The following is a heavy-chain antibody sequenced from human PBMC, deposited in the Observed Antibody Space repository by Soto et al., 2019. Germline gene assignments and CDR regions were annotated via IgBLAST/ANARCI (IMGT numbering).Heavy chain of an antibody. CDR1: GFTFSDNV. J-gene: IGHJ6*02. CDR2: ISRNGDDT. CDR3: TRGGRGLVGPMFHSYYYGMDV. V-gene: IGHV3-64*01. Sequence: EVQLVESGGDLVQPGGSLRLSCTTSGFTFSDNVMHWVRQAPGKGLEYVSAISRNGDDTDYANSVRGRFIISRDNSKNTLYLHMGSLRTEDMAVYYCTRGGRGLVGPMFHSYYYGMDVWGQGTTVTVSS. D-gene: IGHD1-26*01.